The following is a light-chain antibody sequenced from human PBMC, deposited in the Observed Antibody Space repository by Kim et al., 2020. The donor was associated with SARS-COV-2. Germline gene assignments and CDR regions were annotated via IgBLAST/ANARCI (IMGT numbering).Light chain of an antibody. J-gene: IGLJ3*02. CDR2: TVS. V-gene: IGLV2-14*03. CDR1: SSDVGGYNY. Sequence: GQSITITCTRTSSDVGGYNYVSWYQQHPGKAPKLMIYTVSERPSGVSARFSGSKSGNTASLTISGLQAEDEADYYCISYTSSRSWVFGGGTQLTVL. CDR3: ISYTSSRSWV.